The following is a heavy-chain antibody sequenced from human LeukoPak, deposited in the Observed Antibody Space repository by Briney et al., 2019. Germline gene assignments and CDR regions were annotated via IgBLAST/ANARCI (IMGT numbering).Heavy chain of an antibody. D-gene: IGHD6-13*01. J-gene: IGHJ4*02. CDR1: GYTFTSYD. CDR2: MNPNSGNT. Sequence: ASVKVSCKASGYTFTSYDINWVRQATGQGLEWMGWMNPNSGNTGYAQKFQGRVTMTRNTSISTAYMELSSLRSEDTAVYYCARAQKIAAAGTAEDWGQRTLVTVSS. V-gene: IGHV1-8*01. CDR3: ARAQKIAAAGTAED.